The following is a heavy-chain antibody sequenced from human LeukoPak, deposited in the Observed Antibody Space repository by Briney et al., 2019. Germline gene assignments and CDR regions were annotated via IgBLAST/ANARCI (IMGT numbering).Heavy chain of an antibody. V-gene: IGHV3-15*01. J-gene: IGHJ4*02. CDR1: GFTFNNAW. Sequence: GGSLRLSCAASGFTFNNAWMSWVRQAPGKGLEWVGRIKSKTHGGTTDYAAPVKGRFSISRDDSKNMMYLQMNSLKTEDTAVYYCAKVPTYSSSWYAFYFDYWGQGTLVTVSS. D-gene: IGHD6-13*01. CDR2: IKSKTHGGTT. CDR3: AKVPTYSSSWYAFYFDY.